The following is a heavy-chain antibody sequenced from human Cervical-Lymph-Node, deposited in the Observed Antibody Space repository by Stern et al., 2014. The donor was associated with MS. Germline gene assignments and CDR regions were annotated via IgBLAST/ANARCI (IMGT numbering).Heavy chain of an antibody. Sequence: EVQLVQSGAEVKKPGESLKISCRTSGYTFSNFWIGWVRQMPGKGLEWMGGLYPADSDTTSSPSFQGQVTISADESISTAYLQWRSLKASDTAMYYCVRRRDSAGYDTFDLWGQGTMLIVSS. CDR2: LYPADSDT. D-gene: IGHD3-22*01. CDR1: GYTFSNFW. J-gene: IGHJ3*01. CDR3: VRRRDSAGYDTFDL. V-gene: IGHV5-51*01.